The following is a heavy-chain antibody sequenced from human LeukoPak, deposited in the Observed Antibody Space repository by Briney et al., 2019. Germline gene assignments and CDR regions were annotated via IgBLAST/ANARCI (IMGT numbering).Heavy chain of an antibody. Sequence: GGSLRLSCAASGFTFSTSWMHWVRQAPGKGLEWVSYISSSGTTIYYADSVKGRFTISRDNAKNSLSLQMNSLKVEDTAVYYCARDHNGPYTFDYWGQGTLVTVSS. CDR2: ISSSGTTI. D-gene: IGHD2-2*02. CDR1: GFTFSTSW. J-gene: IGHJ4*02. V-gene: IGHV3-48*04. CDR3: ARDHNGPYTFDY.